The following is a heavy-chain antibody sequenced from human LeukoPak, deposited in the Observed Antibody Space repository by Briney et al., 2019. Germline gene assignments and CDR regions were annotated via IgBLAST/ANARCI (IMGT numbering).Heavy chain of an antibody. V-gene: IGHV3-21*01. CDR2: ISSSSSYI. D-gene: IGHD3-3*01. CDR1: GFTFSSYS. CDR3: ARQVTVSYYYYMDV. Sequence: GGSLRLSCAASGFTFSSYSMNWVRQAPGKGLEWVSSISSSSSYIYYADSVKGRFTISRDNAKNSLYLQMNSLRAEDTAVYYCARQVTVSYYYYMDVWGKGTTVTVSS. J-gene: IGHJ6*03.